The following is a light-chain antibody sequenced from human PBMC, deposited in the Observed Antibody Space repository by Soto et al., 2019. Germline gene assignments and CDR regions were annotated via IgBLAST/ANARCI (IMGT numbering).Light chain of an antibody. CDR2: FGS. J-gene: IGKJ1*01. V-gene: IGKV2-28*01. Sequence: DIVMTQSPLSLPVTPGEPASISCSSSQSLLQSNGYTYLDWYLQKPGQSPQLLLYFGSYRASGVPERFSGRGSGTDFTLKIRRVEAEDVGVYYCMQSQQSPPTFGQGTKVEI. CDR1: QSLLQSNGYTY. CDR3: MQSQQSPPT.